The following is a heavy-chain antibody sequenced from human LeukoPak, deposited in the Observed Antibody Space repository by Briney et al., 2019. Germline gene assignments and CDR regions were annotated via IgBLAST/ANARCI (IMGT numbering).Heavy chain of an antibody. V-gene: IGHV4-30-2*01. J-gene: IGHJ4*02. CDR2: IYHSGST. Sequence: SETLSLTCAVSGGSISSGGYSWSWIRQPPGKGLEWIGYIYHSGSTYYNPSLKSRVTISVDRSKNQFSLKLSSVTAADTAVCYCARGSEGDYDFWSGFRFDYWGQGTLVTVSS. CDR1: GGSISSGGYS. CDR3: ARGSEGDYDFWSGFRFDY. D-gene: IGHD3-3*01.